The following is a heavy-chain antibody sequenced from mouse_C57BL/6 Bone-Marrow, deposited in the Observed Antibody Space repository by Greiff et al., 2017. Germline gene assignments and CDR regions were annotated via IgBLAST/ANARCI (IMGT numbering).Heavy chain of an antibody. CDR1: GFNIKDDY. D-gene: IGHD1-1*01. J-gene: IGHJ2*01. V-gene: IGHV14-4*01. CDR2: IDPENGDT. CDR3: TTYYYGSSYDYFDY. Sequence: VQLQQSGAELVRPGASVKLSCTASGFNIKDDYMHWVKPRPEQGLEWIGWIDPENGDTEYASKFQGKATITADTSSNTAYLQLSSLTSEDTAVYYCTTYYYGSSYDYFDYWGQGTTLTVSS.